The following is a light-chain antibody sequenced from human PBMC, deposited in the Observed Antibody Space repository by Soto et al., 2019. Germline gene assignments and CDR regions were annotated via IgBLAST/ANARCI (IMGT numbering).Light chain of an antibody. CDR3: QQYEGSLRT. J-gene: IGKJ1*01. CDR2: GAS. V-gene: IGKV3-20*01. Sequence: EIVLTQSPGTLSLSPGQRATLSCRASQSVSSSYLAWYQQKPGQAPRLLIHGASSRATGIPDRFSGSGSGTDFTLSISRLVPEDIALDYCQQYEGSLRTFRQGTK. CDR1: QSVSSSY.